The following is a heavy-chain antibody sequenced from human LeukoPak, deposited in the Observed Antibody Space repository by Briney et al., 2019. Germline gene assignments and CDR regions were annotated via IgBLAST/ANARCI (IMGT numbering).Heavy chain of an antibody. CDR1: GFSFSSYA. D-gene: IGHD2-15*01. J-gene: IGHJ6*03. Sequence: GSLRLSCAASGFSFSSYAMYWVRQAPGKGLEWIGEINHSGSTNYNPSLKSRVTISVDTSKNQFPLKLSSVTAADTAVYYCARGYCSGGSCSPNYYYMDVWGKGTTVTISS. CDR2: INHSGST. V-gene: IGHV4-34*01. CDR3: ARGYCSGGSCSPNYYYMDV.